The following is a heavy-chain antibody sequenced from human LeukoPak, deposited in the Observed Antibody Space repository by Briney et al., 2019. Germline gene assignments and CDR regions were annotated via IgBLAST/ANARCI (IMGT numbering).Heavy chain of an antibody. CDR2: VVVGSGNT. CDR3: AAGRRYCSSTSCYGEVRCCEFDY. V-gene: IGHV1-58*01. D-gene: IGHD2-2*01. J-gene: IGHJ4*02. Sequence: GTSVKVSCKASGFTFTSSAVQWVRQAREQRLEWIGWVVVGSGNTNYAQKFQERVTITRDMSTSTAYMELSSLRSEDTAVYYCAAGRRYCSSTSCYGEVRCCEFDYWGQGTLVTVSS. CDR1: GFTFTSSA.